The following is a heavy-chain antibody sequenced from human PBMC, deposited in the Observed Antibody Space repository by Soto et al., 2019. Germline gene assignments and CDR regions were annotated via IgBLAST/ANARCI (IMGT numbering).Heavy chain of an antibody. V-gene: IGHV4-39*01. CDR3: ARLEGLATISYYFDF. CDR1: GDSINSDKYY. J-gene: IGHJ4*02. D-gene: IGHD3-9*01. CDR2: IYYRDNT. Sequence: SETLSLTCSVSGDSINSDKYYWGWIRQPPGKGLEWIGSIYYRDNTYYNPSLQTRVTISLDKSKSQFSPRLNSVTAADSAVYFCARLEGLATISYYFDFWGQGAQVTVSS.